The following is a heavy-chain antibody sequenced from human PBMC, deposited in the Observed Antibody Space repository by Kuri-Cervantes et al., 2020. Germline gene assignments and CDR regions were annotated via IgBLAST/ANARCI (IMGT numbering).Heavy chain of an antibody. D-gene: IGHD5-24*01. CDR3: TRGLAPDEGYFDV. CDR1: GCTVSRNY. V-gene: IGHV3-66*02. J-gene: IGHJ2*01. CDR2: IFGEGTR. Sequence: GGSLRLSCAASGCTVSRNYLSWVLQAPGKGLEWVSSIFGEGTRNYAEYVEGRFTISRDNSKNTVYLQMDNLRTEDTAIFYCTRGLAPDEGYFDVWGPGTLVTVSS.